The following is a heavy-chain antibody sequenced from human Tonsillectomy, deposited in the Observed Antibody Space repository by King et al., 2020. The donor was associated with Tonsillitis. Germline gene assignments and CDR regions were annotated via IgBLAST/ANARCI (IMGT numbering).Heavy chain of an antibody. CDR3: ARSGGYLSYFDL. Sequence: VQLQESGPGLVKPSGTLSLTCAVSGGSISSGYWWSWVRQAPGKGLEWIGEVYPSDYTDSNPSLKSRVTISVDKSKNQFSLKLSSVTAADTAVYFCARSGGYLSYFDLWGRGTLVTVSS. CDR1: GGSISSGYW. V-gene: IGHV4-4*02. CDR2: VYPSDYT. D-gene: IGHD3-10*01. J-gene: IGHJ2*01.